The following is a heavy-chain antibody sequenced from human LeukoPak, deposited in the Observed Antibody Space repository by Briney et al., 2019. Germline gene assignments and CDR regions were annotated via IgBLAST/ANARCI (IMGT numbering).Heavy chain of an antibody. J-gene: IGHJ4*02. CDR3: ARSERGVRGVTIKFYY. Sequence: SETLSLTCALYGGSFSGYYWSWIRQPPGKGLEWIGEINHSGSTNYNPSLKSRVTISVDTSKNQFSLKLSSVTAADTAVYYCARSERGVRGVTIKFYYWGQGTLVTVSS. V-gene: IGHV4-34*01. CDR1: GGSFSGYY. D-gene: IGHD3-10*01. CDR2: INHSGST.